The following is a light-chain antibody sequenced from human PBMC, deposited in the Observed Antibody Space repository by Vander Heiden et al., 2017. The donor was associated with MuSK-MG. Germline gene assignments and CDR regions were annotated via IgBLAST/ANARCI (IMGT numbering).Light chain of an antibody. CDR3: QQSYRIPYT. V-gene: IGKV1-39*01. CDR1: QSIATY. J-gene: IGKJ2*01. Sequence: QMTQSPSSLSASVGDRVTITCRASQSIATYLNWYQQKPGKAPKLLIYGASSLQSGVPSTFSGSGSGTDFNITISSLQREDLASYYCQQSYRIPYTFGQWVKLEI. CDR2: GAS.